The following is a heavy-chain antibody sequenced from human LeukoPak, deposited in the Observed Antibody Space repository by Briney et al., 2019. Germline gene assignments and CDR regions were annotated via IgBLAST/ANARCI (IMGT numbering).Heavy chain of an antibody. Sequence: SETLSLTCTVSGGSISSSSYYWGWIRQPPGKGLEWIGRIYTSGSTNYNPSLKSRVTISVDTSKNQFSLKLSSVTAADTAVYYCATQSSGWFHPDYWGQGTLVTVSS. CDR1: GGSISSSSYY. J-gene: IGHJ4*02. V-gene: IGHV4-39*07. CDR3: ATQSSGWFHPDY. D-gene: IGHD6-19*01. CDR2: IYTSGST.